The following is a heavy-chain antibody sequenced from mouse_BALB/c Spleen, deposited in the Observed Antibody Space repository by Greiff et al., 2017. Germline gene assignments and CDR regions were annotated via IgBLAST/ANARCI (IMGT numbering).Heavy chain of an antibody. CDR3: ARGGDGYPWYFDV. CDR2: IYPGNGDT. J-gene: IGHJ1*01. D-gene: IGHD2-3*01. V-gene: IGHV1-12*01. Sequence: QVQLQQSGAELVKPGASVKMSCKASGYTFTSYNMHWVKQTPGQGLEWIGAIYPGNGDTSYNQKFKGKATLTADKSSSTAYMQLSSLTSEDSAVYYCARGGDGYPWYFDVWGAGTTVTVSS. CDR1: GYTFTSYN.